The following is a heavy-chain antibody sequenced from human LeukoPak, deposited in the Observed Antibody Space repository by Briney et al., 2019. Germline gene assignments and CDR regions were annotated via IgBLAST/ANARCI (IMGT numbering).Heavy chain of an antibody. D-gene: IGHD2-2*01. V-gene: IGHV1-18*01. J-gene: IGHJ4*02. CDR3: ARIPKYCSSTSSPFVRFDY. CDR1: GYTFTSYG. CDR2: ISAYNGNT. Sequence: GASVKVSCKASGYTFTSYGISWVRQAPGQGLEWMGWISAYNGNTNYAQKLQGRVTMTTDTSTSTAYMELRSLRSDDTAVYYCARIPKYCSSTSSPFVRFDYWGQGTLVTVSS.